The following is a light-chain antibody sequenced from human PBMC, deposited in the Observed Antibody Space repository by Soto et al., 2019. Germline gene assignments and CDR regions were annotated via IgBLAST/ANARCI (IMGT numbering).Light chain of an antibody. J-gene: IGLJ3*02. CDR2: GNS. Sequence: QSVLTQPPSVSGAPGQRVTISCTGRSSNIGAGYDVHWYQQLPGTAPKLLIYGNSNRPSGVPDRFSGSKSGTSASLAITVLQAEDEADYYCQSYDSRLSGWVFGGGTKLTVL. V-gene: IGLV1-40*01. CDR3: QSYDSRLSGWV. CDR1: SSNIGAGYD.